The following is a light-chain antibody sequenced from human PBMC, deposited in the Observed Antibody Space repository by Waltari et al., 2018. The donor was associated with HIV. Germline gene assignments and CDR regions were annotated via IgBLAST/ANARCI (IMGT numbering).Light chain of an antibody. Sequence: SVLTQPPSASGPAGPRVAITCSGRDARVGREYIYWYQQVAGAAPRLLIYDNEQRPSGVPARFSGSKSGTSGSLVISGLRSEDEANYYCASYDLDMSNLLFGGGTAVTVL. V-gene: IGLV1-47*01. CDR3: ASYDLDMSNLL. CDR1: DARVGREY. J-gene: IGLJ2*01. CDR2: DNE.